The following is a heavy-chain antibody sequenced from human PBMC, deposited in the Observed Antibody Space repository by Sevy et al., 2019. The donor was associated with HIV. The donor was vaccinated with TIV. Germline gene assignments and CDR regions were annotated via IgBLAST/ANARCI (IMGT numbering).Heavy chain of an antibody. CDR1: GFTFSIYA. J-gene: IGHJ4*02. D-gene: IGHD5-12*01. CDR2: ISFSGGTT. V-gene: IGHV3-23*01. Sequence: QLGGSLRLSCAVSGFTFSIYAMSWVRQAPGKGLEWVSVISFSGGTTYYADSVKGRFTISRDNSKNMVNLEMNILRADDTALYYCAKEDYSGYDFDYWGQGTVVTVSS. CDR3: AKEDYSGYDFDY.